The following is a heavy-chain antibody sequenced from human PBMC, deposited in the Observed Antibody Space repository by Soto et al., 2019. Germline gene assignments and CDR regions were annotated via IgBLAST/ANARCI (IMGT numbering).Heavy chain of an antibody. Sequence: ELVESGGGLVKPGGSLRLSCVASGFTFNTYTMNWVRHTPGKGLEWISSINSYSDYIWYADSVEGRFTISRDNAKNSLFLQMNRLRDEATAVYYCARATFTYVREFMRGRYSGLDVWGQGTTVTVS. CDR1: GFTFNTYT. V-gene: IGHV3-21*02. D-gene: IGHD3-16*01. J-gene: IGHJ6*02. CDR2: INSYSDYI. CDR3: ARATFTYVREFMRGRYSGLDV.